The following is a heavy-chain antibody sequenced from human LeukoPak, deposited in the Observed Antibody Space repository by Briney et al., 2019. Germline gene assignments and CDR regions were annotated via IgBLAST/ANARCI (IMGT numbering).Heavy chain of an antibody. CDR3: ARVVGDNWFDP. CDR1: GGSISSGSYY. V-gene: IGHV4-61*02. J-gene: IGHJ5*02. D-gene: IGHD3-10*01. Sequence: PSETLSLTCTVSGGSISSGSYYWSWIRQPAGKGLEWIGRIYTSGSTNYNPSLKSRVTISVDTSKNQFSLKLSSVTAADTAVYYCARVVGDNWFDPWGQGTLVTVSS. CDR2: IYTSGST.